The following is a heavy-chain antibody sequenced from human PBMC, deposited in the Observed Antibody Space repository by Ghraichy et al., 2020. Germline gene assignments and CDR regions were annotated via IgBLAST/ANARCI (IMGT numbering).Heavy chain of an antibody. CDR2: ISASGGNT. CDR1: GFTFTSYA. V-gene: IGHV3-23*01. D-gene: IGHD5-24*01. Sequence: GGSLRLSCAASGFTFTSYAMSWVRQAPGKGLEWVSAISASGGNTYYADSVKGRFTISRDNSKNTLFVQMDSLRAEDTAVYYCARWLEGPPPDFDSWGQGTLVTVSS. J-gene: IGHJ4*02. CDR3: ARWLEGPPPDFDS.